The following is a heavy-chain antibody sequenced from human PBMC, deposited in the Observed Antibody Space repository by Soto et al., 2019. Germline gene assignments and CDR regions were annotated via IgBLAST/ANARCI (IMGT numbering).Heavy chain of an antibody. CDR1: GFTLRTYT. V-gene: IGHV3-21*06. CDR3: VRGMNPLF. J-gene: IGHJ4*01. CDR2: ISISSSDR. Sequence: GSLRLSCAASGFTLRTYTMNWVRQAPGKGLEWVSSISISSSDRYYADSVRGRFTISRDDAKNALYLQMNSLRADDTAVYFCVRGMNPLFGGQGTLVTVSS.